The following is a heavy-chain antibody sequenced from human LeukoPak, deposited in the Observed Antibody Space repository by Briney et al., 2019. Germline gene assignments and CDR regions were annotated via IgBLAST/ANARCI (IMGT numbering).Heavy chain of an antibody. CDR2: IIPILSIA. V-gene: IGHV1-69*04. Sequence: SVKVSCKASGGTFSSYAISWVRQAPGQGLEWMGRIIPILSIANYAQKFQGRVTITADKSTSTAYMELSSLRSEDTAVYYCARASQGYCSSTSCYAFDIWGQGTMVTVSS. D-gene: IGHD2-2*01. CDR1: GGTFSSYA. J-gene: IGHJ3*02. CDR3: ARASQGYCSSTSCYAFDI.